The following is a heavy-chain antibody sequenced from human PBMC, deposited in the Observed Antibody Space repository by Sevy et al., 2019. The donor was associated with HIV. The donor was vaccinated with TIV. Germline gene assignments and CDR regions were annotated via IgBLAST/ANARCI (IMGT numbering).Heavy chain of an antibody. J-gene: IGHJ6*02. CDR1: GFTFSTYA. D-gene: IGHD2-15*01. CDR2: IGGSGRYT. Sequence: GGSLRLSCAPSGFTFSTYAMNWVRQAPGKGLERVSSIGGSGRYTYYADSVEGRFTISRDNSKNMLYLQMNSLRVADTAVYYCAKGYCSGGTCPRDYYYYGMDVWRQGTTDTVSS. CDR3: AKGYCSGGTCPRDYYYYGMDV. V-gene: IGHV3-23*01.